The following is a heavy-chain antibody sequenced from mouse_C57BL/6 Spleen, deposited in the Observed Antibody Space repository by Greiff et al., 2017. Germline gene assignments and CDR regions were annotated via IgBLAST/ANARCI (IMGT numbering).Heavy chain of an antibody. V-gene: IGHV5-4*01. CDR2: ISDGCSYT. CDR3: ARDNAVVADY. J-gene: IGHJ2*01. Sequence: EVKLVESVGGLVTPGVSLKLSCAASGFTFSSYAMSWVRQTPEQRLEWVATISDGCSYTYYPDNVKGRFTISRDNAKNHLYLQMRHLKSEDTAMYYCARDNAVVADYWGQGTTLTVSS. CDR1: GFTFSSYA. D-gene: IGHD1-1*01.